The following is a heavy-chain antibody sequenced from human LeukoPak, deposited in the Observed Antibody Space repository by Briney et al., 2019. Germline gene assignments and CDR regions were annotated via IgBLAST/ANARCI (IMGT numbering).Heavy chain of an antibody. CDR1: GFTFSSYA. CDR3: ARDTLDWIEPQYPDAFDI. Sequence: QPGGSLRLSCAASGFTFSSYAMHWVRQAPGKGLEWVAVISYDGSNKYYADSVKGRFTISRDNSKNTLYLQMNSLRAEDTAVYYCARDTLDWIEPQYPDAFDIWGQGTMVTVSS. CDR2: ISYDGSNK. J-gene: IGHJ3*02. V-gene: IGHV3-30*04. D-gene: IGHD1-1*01.